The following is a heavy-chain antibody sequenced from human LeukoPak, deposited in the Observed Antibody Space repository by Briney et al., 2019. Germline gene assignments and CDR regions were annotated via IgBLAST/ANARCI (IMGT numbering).Heavy chain of an antibody. Sequence: ASVKVSCKASGYTFTSYDISWVRQAPGQGLEWMGWISAYNGNTNYAQKLQGRVTMTTDTSTSTAYMELRSLRSDDTAVYYCARDDLRYFDWLLPYYYGMDVWGQGTTVTVSS. V-gene: IGHV1-18*01. CDR1: GYTFTSYD. D-gene: IGHD3-9*01. CDR3: ARDDLRYFDWLLPYYYGMDV. CDR2: ISAYNGNT. J-gene: IGHJ6*02.